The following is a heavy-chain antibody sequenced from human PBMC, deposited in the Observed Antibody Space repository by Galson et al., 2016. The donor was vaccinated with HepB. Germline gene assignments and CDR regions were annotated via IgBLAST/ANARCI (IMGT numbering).Heavy chain of an antibody. J-gene: IGHJ6*02. CDR1: GFTFSSYA. D-gene: IGHD1-1*01. Sequence: SLRLSCAASGFTFSSYAMHWVRQAPGKGLEWVAVISYDGSIKYYADSVKGRFTISRDNSKNTLYLQMNSLGAEDTAVYYCARGRRTTGTSMGRMDVWGQGTTVTVSS. V-gene: IGHV3-30-3*01. CDR3: ARGRRTTGTSMGRMDV. CDR2: ISYDGSIK.